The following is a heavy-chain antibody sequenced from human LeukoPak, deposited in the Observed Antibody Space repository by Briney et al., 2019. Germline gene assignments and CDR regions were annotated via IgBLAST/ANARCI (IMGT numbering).Heavy chain of an antibody. D-gene: IGHD3-22*01. V-gene: IGHV3-23*01. J-gene: IGHJ4*02. CDR1: GITFSTYA. CDR2: ISSSGSST. Sequence: GGSLRLSCVASGITFSTYAMSWVRQAPGKGLEWVSVISSSGSSTYYADSVKGRFTISRDNSKNTLYLQMNSLRAEDTAVYYCARDKTYDSSGPEDYWGQGTLVTVSS. CDR3: ARDKTYDSSGPEDY.